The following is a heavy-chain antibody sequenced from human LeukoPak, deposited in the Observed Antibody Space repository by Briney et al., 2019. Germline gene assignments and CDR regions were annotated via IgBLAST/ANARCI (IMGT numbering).Heavy chain of an antibody. J-gene: IGHJ6*03. CDR1: GFTFNTFG. CDR3: ARVLRYCSGGNCYSGGLGYMDV. V-gene: IGHV3-48*04. D-gene: IGHD2-15*01. CDR2: ISRSGSTK. Sequence: GGSLRLSCAASGFTFNTFGMHWVRQAPGKGLEWVSSISRSGSTKYYADSVKGRFTISRDNAKNSLFLQMNSLRAEDTAVYYCARVLRYCSGGNCYSGGLGYMDVWGKGTTVTISS.